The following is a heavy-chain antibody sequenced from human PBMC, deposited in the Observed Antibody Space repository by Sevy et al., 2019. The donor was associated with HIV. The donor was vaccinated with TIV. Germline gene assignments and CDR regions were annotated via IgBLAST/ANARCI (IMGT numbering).Heavy chain of an antibody. J-gene: IGHJ4*02. CDR2: IYSSGST. CDR1: GGSISSYY. CDR3: ARSHLAFCGGDCFSPYYFDS. Sequence: SETLSLTCSVSGGSISSYYWNWIRQPPGKGLERIGYIYSSGSTNYNPSLKSRVTISVDMSKNQFSLKLSSVTAADTAVYYCARSHLAFCGGDCFSPYYFDSWDQRTLVTVSS. D-gene: IGHD2-21*01. V-gene: IGHV4-59*01.